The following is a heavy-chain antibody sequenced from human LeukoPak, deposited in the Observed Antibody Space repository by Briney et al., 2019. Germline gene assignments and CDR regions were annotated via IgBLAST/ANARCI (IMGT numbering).Heavy chain of an antibody. CDR3: ARVYSSGWYGGDWFDP. D-gene: IGHD6-19*01. J-gene: IGHJ5*02. CDR1: GFTFSSYW. Sequence: GGSLRLSCAASGFTFSSYWMHWVRQAPGKGLVWVSRINSDGSSTSYADSVKGRFTISRDNAKNTLYLQMNSLRAEDTAVYYCARVYSSGWYGGDWFDPWGQGTLVTVSS. CDR2: INSDGSST. V-gene: IGHV3-74*01.